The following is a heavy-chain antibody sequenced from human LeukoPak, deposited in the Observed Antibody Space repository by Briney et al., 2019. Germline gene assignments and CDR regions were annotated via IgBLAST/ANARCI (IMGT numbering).Heavy chain of an antibody. CDR2: IYYSGST. V-gene: IGHV4-31*03. CDR1: GGSISSGGYY. CDR3: ARGLSWPYYFDY. Sequence: SQTLSLTCTVSGGSISSGGYYWSWIRQHPGKGLEWIGHIYYSGSTYYNPSLKSRVTISVDTSKNQFSLKLSSVTAADTAVYYCARGLSWPYYFDYWGQGTLVTVSS. J-gene: IGHJ4*02. D-gene: IGHD3-10*01.